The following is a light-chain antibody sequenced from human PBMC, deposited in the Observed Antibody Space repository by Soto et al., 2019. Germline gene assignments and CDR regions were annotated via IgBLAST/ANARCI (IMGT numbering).Light chain of an antibody. CDR2: GAS. CDR3: QQYGDSPLT. CDR1: QSVSSGY. Sequence: EIVLTQSPGTLSLSPGERATLSCRASQSVSSGYLAWYQQKPGQAPRLLIYGASTRATGIPDRFSGSGSGTDFTLTINRLEPEDFALYYCQQYGDSPLTFGGGTKVDI. J-gene: IGKJ4*01. V-gene: IGKV3-20*01.